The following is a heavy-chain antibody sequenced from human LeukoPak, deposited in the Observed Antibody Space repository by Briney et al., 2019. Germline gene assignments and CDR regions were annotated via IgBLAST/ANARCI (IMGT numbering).Heavy chain of an antibody. D-gene: IGHD3-9*01. CDR3: ARAISDTSPGDWFDP. J-gene: IGHJ5*02. CDR2: IYHSGST. V-gene: IGHV4-59*12. CDR1: GGSISSYY. Sequence: SETLSLTCTVSGGSISSYYWSWIRQPPGKGLEWIGYIYHSGSTYYNPSLKSRVTISVDRSKNQFSLKLSSVTAADTAVYYCARAISDTSPGDWFDPWGQGTLVTVSS.